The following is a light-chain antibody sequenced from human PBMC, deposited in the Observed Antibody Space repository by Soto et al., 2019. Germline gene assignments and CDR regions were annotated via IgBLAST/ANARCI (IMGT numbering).Light chain of an antibody. Sequence: DIQMTQSPSTLSASVVDRVTITCRASQVIGSWLAWYQQKPGKAPKLLIYAASTLQSGVPSRFSGSGSGTEFTLTISSLQPDDFATYYCQHYNSYSEAFGQGTKVDIK. V-gene: IGKV1-5*01. CDR1: QVIGSW. CDR3: QHYNSYSEA. J-gene: IGKJ1*01. CDR2: AAS.